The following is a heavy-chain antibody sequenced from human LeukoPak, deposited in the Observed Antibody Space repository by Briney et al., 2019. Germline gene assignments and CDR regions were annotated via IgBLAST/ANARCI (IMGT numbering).Heavy chain of an antibody. CDR3: ARGYYYGSGPFDY. Sequence: SETLSLTCAVYGGSFSGYYWSWIRQPPGKGLEWIGEINHSGSTNYSPSLKSRVTISVDTSKNQFSLKLSSVTAADTAVYYCARGYYYGSGPFDYWGQGTLVTVSS. D-gene: IGHD3-10*01. V-gene: IGHV4-34*01. CDR2: INHSGST. CDR1: GGSFSGYY. J-gene: IGHJ4*02.